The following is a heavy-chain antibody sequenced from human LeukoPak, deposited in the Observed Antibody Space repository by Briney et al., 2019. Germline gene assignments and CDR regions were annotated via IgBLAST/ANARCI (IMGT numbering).Heavy chain of an antibody. V-gene: IGHV3-30*04. CDR2: ISFDGSKK. CDR1: GFTFSNYA. Sequence: GRSLRLSCAASGFTFSNYAMHWVRQAPGKGLEWVAVISFDGSKKYYADSVKGQFTISRDNSESTLYLQMNSLRAEDTALYYCVRSRATSGGYYFAYWGQGALVTVSS. D-gene: IGHD3-16*01. CDR3: VRSRATSGGYYFAY. J-gene: IGHJ4*02.